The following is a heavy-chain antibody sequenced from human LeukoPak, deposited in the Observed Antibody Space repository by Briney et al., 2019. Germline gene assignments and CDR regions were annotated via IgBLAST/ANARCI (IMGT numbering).Heavy chain of an antibody. J-gene: IGHJ6*02. CDR1: GYTFTSYG. CDR3: ARVRVAWLHTYGMDV. V-gene: IGHV1-18*01. CDR2: ISAYNGNT. Sequence: GASVKVSCKASGYTFTSYGISWVRQAPGQGLEWMGWISAYNGNTNYAQKLQGRVTMTTDTSTSTAYMELRSLRSDDTAVYYCARVRVAWLHTYGMDVWGQGTTVTVSS. D-gene: IGHD5-12*01.